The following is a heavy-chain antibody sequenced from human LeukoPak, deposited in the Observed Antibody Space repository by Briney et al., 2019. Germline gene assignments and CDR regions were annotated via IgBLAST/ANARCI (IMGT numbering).Heavy chain of an antibody. Sequence: SETLSLTCTVSGGSISSYYWSWVRQPPGKGLEWIRDIYYSGSTNYNPSLKSRVTISEDTSKNQFSLKLSSVTAADTAVYYCARRLSGSYHFDYWGQGTLVTVSS. V-gene: IGHV4-59*08. D-gene: IGHD1-26*01. CDR1: GGSISSYY. CDR3: ARRLSGSYHFDY. J-gene: IGHJ4*02. CDR2: IYYSGST.